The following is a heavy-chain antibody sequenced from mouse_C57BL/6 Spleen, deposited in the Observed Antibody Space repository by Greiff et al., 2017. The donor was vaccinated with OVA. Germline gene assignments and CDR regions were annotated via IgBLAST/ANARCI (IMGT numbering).Heavy chain of an antibody. CDR2: IWSDGST. J-gene: IGHJ4*01. Sequence: QVQLKESGPGLVAPSQSLSITCTVSGFSLTSYGVHWVRQPPGKGLEWLVVIWSDGSTTYNSALKSRLSLSKDNSKSQVFLKMNSLQTDDTAMYYCARRGDLRGAMDYWGQGTSVTVAS. CDR1: GFSLTSYG. D-gene: IGHD1-1*01. CDR3: ARRGDLRGAMDY. V-gene: IGHV2-6*03.